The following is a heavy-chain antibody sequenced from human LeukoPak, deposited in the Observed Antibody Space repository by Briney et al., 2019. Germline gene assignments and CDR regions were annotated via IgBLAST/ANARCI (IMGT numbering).Heavy chain of an antibody. CDR3: ARIPLGYSGAYYFDY. CDR1: RGSISGSIRSYY. D-gene: IGHD5-12*01. Sequence: SETLSLTCTVSRGSISGSIRSYYWSWLRQPPGKGLEWIGYISSSVSANDNPSLRSRVTISVDTSKNQFFLNLSSVSAADTAVYYCARIPLGYSGAYYFDYWGQGTLVTVSP. V-gene: IGHV4-4*09. J-gene: IGHJ4*02. CDR2: ISSSVSA.